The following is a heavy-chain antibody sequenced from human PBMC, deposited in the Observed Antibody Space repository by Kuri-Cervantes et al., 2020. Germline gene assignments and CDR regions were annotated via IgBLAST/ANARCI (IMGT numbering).Heavy chain of an antibody. CDR1: GFTFSSYE. J-gene: IGHJ3*02. CDR2: IYSGGST. D-gene: IGHD4-17*01. CDR3: AREYDYGDYAIGAFDI. Sequence: GGSLRLSCAASGFTFSSYEVNWVRQAPGKGLEWVSVIYSGGSTYYADSVKGRFTISRDNSKNTLYLQMNSLRAEDTAVYYCAREYDYGDYAIGAFDIWGQGTMVTVSS. V-gene: IGHV3-53*01.